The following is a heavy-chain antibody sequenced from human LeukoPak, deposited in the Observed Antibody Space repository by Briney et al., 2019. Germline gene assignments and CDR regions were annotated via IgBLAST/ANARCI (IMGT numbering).Heavy chain of an antibody. Sequence: KTSETLSLTCTVAGGSISSYYWSWIRQPPGKGLEWIGYIYYSGSTNYNPSLKSRVTISVDTSKNQFSLRLSSVTAADTAVYYCARHAPSDTTGWYYFDYWGQGTLVPVSS. D-gene: IGHD6-19*01. CDR1: GGSISSYY. J-gene: IGHJ4*02. V-gene: IGHV4-59*08. CDR2: IYYSGST. CDR3: ARHAPSDTTGWYYFDY.